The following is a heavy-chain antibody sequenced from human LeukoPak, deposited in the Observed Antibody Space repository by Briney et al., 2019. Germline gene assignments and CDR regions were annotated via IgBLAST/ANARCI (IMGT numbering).Heavy chain of an antibody. J-gene: IGHJ4*02. Sequence: SSETLSLTCTVSGGSASSGSYYWSWIRQPPGKGLEWIGYIYYSGSTNYNPSLKSRVTISVDTSKNQFSLKLSSVTAADTAVYYCARHLGYSATFDYWGQGTLVTVSS. V-gene: IGHV4-61*01. CDR2: IYYSGST. D-gene: IGHD3-22*01. CDR3: ARHLGYSATFDY. CDR1: GGSASSGSYY.